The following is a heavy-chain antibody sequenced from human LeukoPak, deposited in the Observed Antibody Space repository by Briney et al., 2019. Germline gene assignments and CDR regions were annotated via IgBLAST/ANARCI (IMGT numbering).Heavy chain of an antibody. Sequence: ASVKVSCKASGYTFTGYYMHWVRQAPGQGLEWMGWINPNSGGTNYAQKFQGRVTVTRDTSISTAYMELSRLRSEDTAVYYCARDRIMVRGVVNYYMDVWGKGTTVTISS. CDR2: INPNSGGT. D-gene: IGHD3-10*01. CDR1: GYTFTGYY. CDR3: ARDRIMVRGVVNYYMDV. J-gene: IGHJ6*03. V-gene: IGHV1-2*02.